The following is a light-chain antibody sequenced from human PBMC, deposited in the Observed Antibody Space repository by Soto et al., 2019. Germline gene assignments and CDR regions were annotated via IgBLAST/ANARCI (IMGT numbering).Light chain of an antibody. J-gene: IGLJ2*01. CDR2: QDT. V-gene: IGLV3-1*01. Sequence: SYELTQPPSVPVSPGQTASITCSGDKLGDKYACWYQQKPGQSPVLVIYQDTKRPSGIPERFSGSSSGNTATLTISGTQAMDEADYYCQAWDSSTVVFGGGTKVTVL. CDR3: QAWDSSTVV. CDR1: KLGDKY.